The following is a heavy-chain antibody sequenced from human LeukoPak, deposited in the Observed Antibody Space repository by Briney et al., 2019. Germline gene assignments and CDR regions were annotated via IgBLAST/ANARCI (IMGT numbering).Heavy chain of an antibody. Sequence: GGSQRLSCAAPGFTYSSYGMSWVRQAPGKGLEWVSAISGSGGSTFYADSVKGRFTISRDNSKNTVYLLMNSLRTEDTAVYYCGRSRRINASLYYYMDVWGKGTTVTVSS. CDR1: GFTYSSYG. CDR3: GRSRRINASLYYYMDV. J-gene: IGHJ6*03. CDR2: ISGSGGST. V-gene: IGHV3-23*01. D-gene: IGHD2-15*01.